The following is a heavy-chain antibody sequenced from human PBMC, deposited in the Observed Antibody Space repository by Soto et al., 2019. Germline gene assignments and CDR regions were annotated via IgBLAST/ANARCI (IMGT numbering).Heavy chain of an antibody. Sequence: QVQLVQSGAEVKKPGSSVKVSCKASGGTFNSYAISWVRQAPGQGLEWMGGIIPIFGTAKYAQKFQGRVTTTADESTSTAYMELRSRRSEDTAVYYCARPMRYYYDSSGQSAWFDPWGQGTLVTVSS. CDR1: GGTFNSYA. J-gene: IGHJ5*02. CDR2: IIPIFGTA. V-gene: IGHV1-69*12. D-gene: IGHD3-22*01. CDR3: ARPMRYYYDSSGQSAWFDP.